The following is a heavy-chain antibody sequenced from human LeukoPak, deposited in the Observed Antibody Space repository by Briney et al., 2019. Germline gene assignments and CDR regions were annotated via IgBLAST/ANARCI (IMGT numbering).Heavy chain of an antibody. D-gene: IGHD3-10*01. J-gene: IGHJ5*02. CDR3: AKGGSGGPPFDP. CDR2: TSGDGGST. V-gene: IGHV3-43*02. CDR1: GFTFDDYA. Sequence: PGGSLRLSCAASGFTFDDYAMHWVRQAPGKGLEWVSLTSGDGGSTYYADSVKGRFTISRDNSKNSLYLQMNSLRTEDTALYYCAKGGSGGPPFDPWGQGTLVTVSS.